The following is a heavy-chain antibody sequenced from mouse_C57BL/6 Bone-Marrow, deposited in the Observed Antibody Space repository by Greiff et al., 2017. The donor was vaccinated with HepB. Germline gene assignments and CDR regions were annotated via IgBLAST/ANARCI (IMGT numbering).Heavy chain of an antibody. CDR1: GFTFTDYY. CDR3: ARGSYNFDV. D-gene: IGHD1-1*02. CDR2: IRNKANGYTT. Sequence: EVMLVESGGGLVQPGGSLSLSCAASGFTFTDYYMSWVRQPQGKALEWLGFIRNKANGYTTEYSASVKGRFTISRDNSQSILYLQMNALRAEDIATYYCARGSYNFDVWGTGTTVTVSS. V-gene: IGHV7-3*01. J-gene: IGHJ1*03.